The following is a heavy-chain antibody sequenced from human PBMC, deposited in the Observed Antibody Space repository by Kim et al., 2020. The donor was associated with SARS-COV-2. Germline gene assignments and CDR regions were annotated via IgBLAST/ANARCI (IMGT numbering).Heavy chain of an antibody. Sequence: GGSLILSCAASGFTFSDYYMSWIRQAPGKGLEWVSYISSSSSYTNYADSVKGRFTISRDNAKNSLYLQMNSLRAEDTAVYYCARDLVHVSAHHYFDYWGQGTLVTVSS. D-gene: IGHD2-21*01. V-gene: IGHV3-11*05. CDR1: GFTFSDYY. CDR3: ARDLVHVSAHHYFDY. CDR2: ISSSSSYT. J-gene: IGHJ4*02.